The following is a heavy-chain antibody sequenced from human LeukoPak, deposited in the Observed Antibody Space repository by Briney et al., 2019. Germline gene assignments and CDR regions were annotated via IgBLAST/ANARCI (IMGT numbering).Heavy chain of an antibody. Sequence: AAVKVSCKASGYTFTNYGISGVRQAPGQGLEGMGWISAYNGNTNYAQKLQGGVTMTTDTSTSTAYMELSRLRSDDTAVYYCARDLYDYDILTGYYEFDYWGQGTLVTVSS. CDR3: ARDLYDYDILTGYYEFDY. CDR2: ISAYNGNT. J-gene: IGHJ4*02. D-gene: IGHD3-9*01. V-gene: IGHV1-18*04. CDR1: GYTFTNYG.